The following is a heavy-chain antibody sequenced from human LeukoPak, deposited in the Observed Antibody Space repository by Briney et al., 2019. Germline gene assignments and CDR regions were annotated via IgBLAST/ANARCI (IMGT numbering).Heavy chain of an antibody. J-gene: IGHJ6*03. D-gene: IGHD1-1*01. CDR3: AKEIRDDSSYYYYYMDV. CDR1: GVTFSSYG. Sequence: GGSLRLSCAASGVTFSSYGMHWVRQAPGKGLEWVAFIRYDGSNKYYADSVKGRFTISRDNYKNPLYLQMNSLRAEDTAVYYCAKEIRDDSSYYYYYMDVWGKGTTVTVSS. V-gene: IGHV3-30*02. CDR2: IRYDGSNK.